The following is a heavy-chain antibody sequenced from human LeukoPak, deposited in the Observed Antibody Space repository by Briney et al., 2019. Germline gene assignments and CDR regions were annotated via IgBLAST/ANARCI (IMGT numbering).Heavy chain of an antibody. V-gene: IGHV3-33*06. CDR1: GFTFSNYG. CDR2: IWPDGSNK. CDR3: AKGGWSLSYYFDY. D-gene: IGHD6-19*01. Sequence: PPGGSLRLSCAASGFTFSNYGLHWVRQAPGKGLEWVAVIWPDGSNKYYAGSVKGRFTISRDDSKNTLYLQMNSLRAEDTAVYYCAKGGWSLSYYFDYWGQGTLVTVSS. J-gene: IGHJ4*02.